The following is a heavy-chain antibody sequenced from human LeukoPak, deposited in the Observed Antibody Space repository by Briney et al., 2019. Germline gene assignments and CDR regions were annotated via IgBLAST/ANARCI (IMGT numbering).Heavy chain of an antibody. Sequence: HPGGSLRLSCAASGFTFSSYGMHWVRQAPGKGLEWVAVISYDGSNKFYADSVKGRFTISRDNSKNTLYLQMNSLRAEDTAVYYCAKDSSYSYGLDYWGQGTLVTVSS. CDR3: AKDSSYSYGLDY. D-gene: IGHD5-18*01. CDR2: ISYDGSNK. J-gene: IGHJ4*02. CDR1: GFTFSSYG. V-gene: IGHV3-30*18.